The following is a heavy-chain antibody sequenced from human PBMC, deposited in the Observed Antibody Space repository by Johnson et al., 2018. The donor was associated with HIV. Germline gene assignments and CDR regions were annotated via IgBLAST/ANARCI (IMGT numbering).Heavy chain of an antibody. CDR2: IFGGGTT. CDR1: GFSVSSNY. CDR3: ARGPLPSGWLKDAFDI. J-gene: IGHJ3*02. Sequence: VQLVESGGGLIQPGGSLGVSCEASGFSVSSNYMSWVRQAPGKGLEWVSVIFGGGTTYYTDSVKGRFTISRDNSKNTLYLQMNSLRVEDTAVYYCARGPLPSGWLKDAFDIWGQGTMVTVFS. V-gene: IGHV3-53*01. D-gene: IGHD6-19*01.